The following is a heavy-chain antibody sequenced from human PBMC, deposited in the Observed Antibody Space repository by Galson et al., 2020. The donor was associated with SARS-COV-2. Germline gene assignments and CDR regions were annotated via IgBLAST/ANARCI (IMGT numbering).Heavy chain of an antibody. J-gene: IGHJ5*02. CDR3: ARVWPITWVAMVRGPGWVDP. CDR1: GGSISSYY. Sequence: SETLSLTCTVSGGSISSYYWSWIRQPPGKGLEWIGYIYYSGSTNYNPSLKSRVTISVDTSKNQFSLKLSSVTAADTAVYYCARVWPITWVAMVRGPGWVDPWGQGTRVTVSA. CDR2: IYYSGST. V-gene: IGHV4-59*13. D-gene: IGHD3-10*01.